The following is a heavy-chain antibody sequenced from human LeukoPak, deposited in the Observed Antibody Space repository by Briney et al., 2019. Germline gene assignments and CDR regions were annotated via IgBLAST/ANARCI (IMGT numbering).Heavy chain of an antibody. J-gene: IGHJ4*02. Sequence: SETLSLTCTVSGDSISNYYWSWVRQSPGKELEWIGYMYNRGSTIYNPSLKSRVTISTDTSKNQFSLRLTSVTAADTAVYYCARAEKAVTGTLDYWGQGTLITVSS. V-gene: IGHV4-59*01. CDR2: MYNRGST. D-gene: IGHD6-19*01. CDR1: GDSISNYY. CDR3: ARAEKAVTGTLDY.